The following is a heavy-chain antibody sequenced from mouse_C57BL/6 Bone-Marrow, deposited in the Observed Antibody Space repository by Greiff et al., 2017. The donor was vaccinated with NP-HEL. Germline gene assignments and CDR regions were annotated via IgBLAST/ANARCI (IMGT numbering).Heavy chain of an antibody. J-gene: IGHJ3*01. CDR3: TRTYYSNH. Sequence: VQLQKSGAELVRPGASVTLSCKASGYTFTDYEMHWVKQTPVHGLEWIGAIDPETGGTAYNQKFKGKAILTADKSSSTAYMELRSLTSEDSAVYYCTRTYYSNHWGQGTLVTVSA. CDR2: IDPETGGT. D-gene: IGHD2-5*01. CDR1: GYTFTDYE. V-gene: IGHV1-15*01.